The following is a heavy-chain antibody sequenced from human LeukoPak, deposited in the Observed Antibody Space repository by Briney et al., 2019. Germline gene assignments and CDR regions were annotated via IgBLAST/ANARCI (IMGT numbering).Heavy chain of an antibody. CDR1: GFTFDDYA. CDR3: AKDQDIVLGLFDY. Sequence: GRSLRLSCAASGFTFDDYAMHWVRQAPGKGLEWVSGISWNSGSIGYADSVKGRFTISRDNAKNSLYLQMNSLRAEDTAVYYCAKDQDIVLGLFDYWGQGTLVTVSS. J-gene: IGHJ4*02. CDR2: ISWNSGSI. D-gene: IGHD5-12*01. V-gene: IGHV3-9*01.